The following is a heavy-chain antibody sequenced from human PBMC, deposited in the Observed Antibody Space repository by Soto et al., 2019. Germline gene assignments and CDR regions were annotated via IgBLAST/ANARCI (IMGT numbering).Heavy chain of an antibody. CDR3: ARADKSCSGGSCYPSHFDY. V-gene: IGHV3-64*01. D-gene: IGHD2-15*01. CDR2: ISSNGGST. Sequence: GGSLRLSCAASGFTFSSYAMHWVRQAPGKGLEYVSAISSNGGSTYYANSVKGGFTISRDNSKNTLYLQMGSLRAEDMAVYYCARADKSCSGGSCYPSHFDYWGQGTLVTVSS. J-gene: IGHJ4*02. CDR1: GFTFSSYA.